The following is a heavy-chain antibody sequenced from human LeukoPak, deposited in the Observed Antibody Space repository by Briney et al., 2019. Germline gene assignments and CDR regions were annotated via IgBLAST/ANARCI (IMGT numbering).Heavy chain of an antibody. V-gene: IGHV3-30-3*01. Sequence: GGSLRLSCAASGFTFSSYAMHWVGQAPGKGLEGVAVISYDGSNKYYADSVKGRFTISRDNSKNTLYLQMNSLRAEDTAVYYCAREYSSGWYGWGAFDIWGQGTMVTVSS. J-gene: IGHJ3*02. D-gene: IGHD6-19*01. CDR2: ISYDGSNK. CDR3: AREYSSGWYGWGAFDI. CDR1: GFTFSSYA.